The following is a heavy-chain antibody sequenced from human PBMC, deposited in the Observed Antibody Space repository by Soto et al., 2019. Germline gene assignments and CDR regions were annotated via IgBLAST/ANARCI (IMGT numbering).Heavy chain of an antibody. CDR1: GGSISSYY. V-gene: IGHV4-59*01. J-gene: IGHJ5*02. Sequence: SETLSLTCTVSGGSISSYYWSWIRQPPGKGLEWIGYIYYSGSTNYNPSLKSRVTISVDTSKNQFSLKLSSVTAADTAVYYCARGPIYDSSGYYYLSWFDPWGQGTLVTVSS. D-gene: IGHD3-22*01. CDR2: IYYSGST. CDR3: ARGPIYDSSGYYYLSWFDP.